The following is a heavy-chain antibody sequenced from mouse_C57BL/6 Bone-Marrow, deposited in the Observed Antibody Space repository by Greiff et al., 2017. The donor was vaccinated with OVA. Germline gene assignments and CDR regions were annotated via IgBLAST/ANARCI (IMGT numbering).Heavy chain of an antibody. V-gene: IGHV1-82*01. Sequence: VQLQQSGPELVKPGASVKISCKASGYAFSSSWMNWVKQRPGKGLEWIGRIYPGDGDTNYNGKFKGKAKLTADKSSSTAYMQLSSLTSEDSAVYFSARWGPTMVTMDYWGQGTSVTVSS. CDR2: IYPGDGDT. CDR3: ARWGPTMVTMDY. J-gene: IGHJ4*01. CDR1: GYAFSSSW. D-gene: IGHD2-9*01.